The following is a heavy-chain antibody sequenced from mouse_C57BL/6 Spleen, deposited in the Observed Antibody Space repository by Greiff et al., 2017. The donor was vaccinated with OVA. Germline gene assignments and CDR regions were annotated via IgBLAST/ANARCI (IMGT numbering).Heavy chain of an antibody. J-gene: IGHJ3*01. CDR3: ARDGDYYGNFEGFAY. CDR2: ISDGGSYT. CDR1: GFTVSSYA. Sequence: EVQGVESGGGLVKPGGSLKLSCAASGFTVSSYAMSWVRQTPEKRLEWVATISDGGSYTYYPDNVKGRFTISRDNAKNNLYLQMSHLKSEDTAMYYCARDGDYYGNFEGFAYWGQGTLVTVSA. D-gene: IGHD2-1*01. V-gene: IGHV5-4*01.